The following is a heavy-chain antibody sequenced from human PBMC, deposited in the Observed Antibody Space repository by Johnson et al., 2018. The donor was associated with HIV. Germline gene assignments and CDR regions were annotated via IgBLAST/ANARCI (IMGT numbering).Heavy chain of an antibody. CDR2: ISYDGSDK. J-gene: IGHJ3*02. CDR1: GFTFSSYG. V-gene: IGHV3-30*03. D-gene: IGHD3-22*01. CDR3: ARDLVAAVIVVFGAIDI. Sequence: QVQLVESGGGLVQPGGSLRLSCAASGFTFSSYGMHWVRQAPGKGLEWAAVISYDGSDKYYADSVKGRFTIFRDNSKNTLYLQMNSLRAEDTALYYCARDLVAAVIVVFGAIDIWGQGTMVTVSS.